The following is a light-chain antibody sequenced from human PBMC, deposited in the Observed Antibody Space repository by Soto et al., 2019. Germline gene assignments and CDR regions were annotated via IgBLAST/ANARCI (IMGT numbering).Light chain of an antibody. CDR3: QQRSNWPYT. CDR2: DAS. CDR1: QSVNSY. V-gene: IGKV3-11*01. J-gene: IGKJ2*01. Sequence: EIVLTQSPATLSLSPGERATLPCRASQSVNSYLAWYQQKPGQAPRLLIYDASNRATGLPARFSGSGSGTDFTLTISSLEPEYFAVYYCQQRSNWPYTFGQGTKLEIK.